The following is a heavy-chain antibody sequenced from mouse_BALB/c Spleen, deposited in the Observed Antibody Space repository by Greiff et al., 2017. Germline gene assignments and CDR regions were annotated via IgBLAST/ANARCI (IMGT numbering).Heavy chain of an antibody. V-gene: IGHV3-2*02. CDR2: ISYSGST. Sequence: EVKLMESGPGLVKPSQSLSLTCTVTGYSITSDYAWNWIRQFPGNKLEWMGYISYSGSTSYNPSLKSRISITRDTSKNQFFLQLNSVTTEDTATYYCARRGYGNSAWFAYWGQGTLVTVSA. D-gene: IGHD2-10*02. J-gene: IGHJ3*01. CDR1: GYSITSDYA. CDR3: ARRGYGNSAWFAY.